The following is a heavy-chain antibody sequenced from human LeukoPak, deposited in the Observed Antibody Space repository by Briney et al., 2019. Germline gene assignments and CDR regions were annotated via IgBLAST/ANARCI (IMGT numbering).Heavy chain of an antibody. J-gene: IGHJ4*02. D-gene: IGHD5-12*01. CDR1: GYTFTSYG. CDR3: ARVERRLFIREINFDY. V-gene: IGHV1-18*01. CDR2: ISAYNGNT. Sequence: ASVKVSCKASGYTFTSYGISWVRQAPGQGLEWMGWISAYNGNTNYAQKLQGRVTMTTDTSTSTAYMELRSLRSDDTAVYYCARVERRLFIREINFDYWGQGTLVTVSS.